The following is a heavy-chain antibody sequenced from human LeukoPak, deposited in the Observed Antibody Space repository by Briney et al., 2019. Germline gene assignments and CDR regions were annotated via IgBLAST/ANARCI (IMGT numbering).Heavy chain of an antibody. D-gene: IGHD5-24*01. CDR3: ACSDGYNHDY. CDR1: GFTFSSYA. Sequence: GGSLRLSCAASGFTFSSYAMSWVRQAPGKGLEWVSAISGSGGSTYYADSVKGRFTISRDNAKNSLYLQMNSLRAEDTAVYYCACSDGYNHDYWGQGTLVTVSS. CDR2: ISGSGGST. J-gene: IGHJ4*02. V-gene: IGHV3-23*01.